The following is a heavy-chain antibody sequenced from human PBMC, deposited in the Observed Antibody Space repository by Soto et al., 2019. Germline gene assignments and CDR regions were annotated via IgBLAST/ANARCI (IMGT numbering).Heavy chain of an antibody. V-gene: IGHV3-30*18. J-gene: IGHJ6*02. D-gene: IGHD2-15*01. CDR3: AKSSEGYCSSGSCDWYYYYGMDV. Sequence: PGGSLRLSCAASGFTFSSYGMHWVRQAPGKGLEWVAVISYDGSNKYYADSVKGRFTISRDNSKNTLYLQMNSLRAEDTAVYYCAKSSEGYCSSGSCDWYYYYGMDVWGQGTTVTVSS. CDR2: ISYDGSNK. CDR1: GFTFSSYG.